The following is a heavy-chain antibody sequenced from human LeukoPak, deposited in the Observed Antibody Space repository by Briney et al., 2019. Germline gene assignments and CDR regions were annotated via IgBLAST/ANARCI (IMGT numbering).Heavy chain of an antibody. D-gene: IGHD2-15*01. CDR1: GFTFSSYW. V-gene: IGHV3-7*04. CDR2: IKQDGSEK. Sequence: PGGSLILSCAASGFTFSSYWMSWVRQAPGKGLEWVANIKQDGSEKYYVDSVKGRFTISRDNAKNSLYLQMNSLRAEDTAVYYCARVKPVAATRVVFYFDYWGQGTLVTVSS. CDR3: ARVKPVAATRVVFYFDY. J-gene: IGHJ4*02.